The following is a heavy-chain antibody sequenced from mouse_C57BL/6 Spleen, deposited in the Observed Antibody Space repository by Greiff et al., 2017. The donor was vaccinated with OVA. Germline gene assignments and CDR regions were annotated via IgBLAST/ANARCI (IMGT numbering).Heavy chain of an antibody. CDR3: ARRRDGYAMDY. CDR1: GYSFPDYN. D-gene: IGHD2-3*01. CDR2: MKPNYGTT. V-gene: IGHV1-39*01. J-gene: IGHJ4*01. Sequence: VQLHQPGPELVKLAAPVKISCKASGYSFPDYNLNWVKQTNGKSLEWIGVMKPNYGTTSYNQKCKGKATLTVDQSSSTAYMQLNSLTSEDSAVYYCARRRDGYAMDYWGQGTSVTVSS.